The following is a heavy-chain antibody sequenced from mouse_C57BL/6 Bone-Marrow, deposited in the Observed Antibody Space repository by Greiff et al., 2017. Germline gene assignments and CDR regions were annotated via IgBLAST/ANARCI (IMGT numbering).Heavy chain of an antibody. CDR3: ARDPSDY. Sequence: EVQLQESGPELVKPGASVKISCKASGYSFTGYYMNWVKQSPEKSLEWIGEINPSTGGTTYNQKFKAKATLTVDKSSSTAYMQLKSLTSEDSEVYYCARDPSDYWGQGTTLTVSS. J-gene: IGHJ2*01. V-gene: IGHV1-42*01. CDR1: GYSFTGYY. CDR2: INPSTGGT.